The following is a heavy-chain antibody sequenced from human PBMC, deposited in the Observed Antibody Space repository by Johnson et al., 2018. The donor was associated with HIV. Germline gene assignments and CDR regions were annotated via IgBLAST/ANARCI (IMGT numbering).Heavy chain of an antibody. CDR2: KSYDGSNK. Sequence: QMQLVESGGGVVQPGRSLRLSCAASGFTFISYTMHWVRQAPGKGLESVAVKSYDGSNKYYADSVKGRFTISRDNSKNTLYLQMNSLRAGDTAVYYCAKYRMAGPGATGPFDIWGQGTVVTVSS. J-gene: IGHJ3*02. D-gene: IGHD6-13*01. CDR3: AKYRMAGPGATGPFDI. CDR1: GFTFISYT. V-gene: IGHV3-30-3*02.